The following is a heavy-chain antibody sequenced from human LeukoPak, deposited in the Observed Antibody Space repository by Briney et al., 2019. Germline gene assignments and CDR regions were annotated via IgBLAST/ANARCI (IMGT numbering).Heavy chain of an antibody. CDR3: ARGLPYYYDSSGPGDY. D-gene: IGHD3-22*01. V-gene: IGHV1-8*02. Sequence: ASVKVSCKASGYTFTGYYMHWVRQATGQGLEWMGWMNPNSGNTGYAQKFQGRVTMTRNTSISTAYMELSSLRSEDTAVYYCARGLPYYYDSSGPGDYWGQGTLVTVSS. J-gene: IGHJ4*02. CDR2: MNPNSGNT. CDR1: GYTFTGYY.